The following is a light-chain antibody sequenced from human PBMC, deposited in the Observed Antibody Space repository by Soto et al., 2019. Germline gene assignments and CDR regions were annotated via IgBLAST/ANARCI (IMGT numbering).Light chain of an antibody. V-gene: IGKV3-20*01. Sequence: EIVLTLSPDTLSLSPGERATLSCRASLTVRDNYLAWYQQKAGQAPRVVIYGASTRATGIPARFSASGSGTDFTLTISRVQPEDFAVYYCHQYSISPLTFGQGTKVDIK. CDR3: HQYSISPLT. J-gene: IGKJ1*01. CDR1: LTVRDNY. CDR2: GAS.